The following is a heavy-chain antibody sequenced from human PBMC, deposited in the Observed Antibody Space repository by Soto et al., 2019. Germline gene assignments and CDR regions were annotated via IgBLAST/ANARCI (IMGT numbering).Heavy chain of an antibody. CDR3: TKDTLFDTDAFDI. Sequence: PGGSLRLSCAASGFTFDDYAMHWVRQAPGKGLEWVSGISWNSGSIGYADSVKGRFTISRDNVKNSLYLQMNSLRAEDTALYYCTKDTLFDTDAFDIWGPGTMVTV. CDR2: ISWNSGSI. CDR1: GFTFDDYA. J-gene: IGHJ3*02. D-gene: IGHD3-10*02. V-gene: IGHV3-9*01.